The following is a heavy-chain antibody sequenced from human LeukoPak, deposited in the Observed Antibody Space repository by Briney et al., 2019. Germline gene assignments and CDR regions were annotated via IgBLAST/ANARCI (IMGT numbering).Heavy chain of an antibody. CDR3: ARDGGLAPYSSSTPFDY. CDR1: GFTVSTNY. D-gene: IGHD6-6*01. CDR2: IYRSGST. V-gene: IGHV3-66*03. Sequence: GGSLRLSCAASGFTVSTNYMSWVRQAPGKGLEWVSVIYRSGSTYYADSVKGRFTIFRDNSKNTLYLQMNSLRAEDTAVYYCARDGGLAPYSSSTPFDYWGQGTLVTVSS. J-gene: IGHJ4*02.